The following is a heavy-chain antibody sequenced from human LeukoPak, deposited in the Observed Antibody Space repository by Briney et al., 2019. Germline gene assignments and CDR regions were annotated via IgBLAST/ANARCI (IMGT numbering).Heavy chain of an antibody. CDR3: ARDQFPGRDGYNYPLDAFDI. CDR2: INPNSGGT. D-gene: IGHD5-24*01. J-gene: IGHJ3*02. Sequence: GASVKVSCKASGYTFTGYYMHWVRQAPGQGLEWMGWINPNSGGTNYAQKFQGRVTMTRDTSISTAYMELSRLRSDDTAVYYCARDQFPGRDGYNYPLDAFDIWGQGTMVTVSS. V-gene: IGHV1-2*02. CDR1: GYTFTGYY.